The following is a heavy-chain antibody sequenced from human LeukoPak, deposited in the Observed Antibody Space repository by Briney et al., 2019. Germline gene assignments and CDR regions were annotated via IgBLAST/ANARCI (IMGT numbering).Heavy chain of an antibody. CDR2: INHSGST. CDR1: GGSFSGYY. Sequence: SETLSLTCAVYGGSFSGYYWSWIRQPPGKGLELVGEINHSGSTNYTPSLKSRVTISVDTSKNPFSLKLSSVTAADTAVYYCARVKVVVVPAAMDYWGQGTLVTVSS. CDR3: ARVKVVVVPAAMDY. D-gene: IGHD2-2*01. V-gene: IGHV4-34*01. J-gene: IGHJ4*02.